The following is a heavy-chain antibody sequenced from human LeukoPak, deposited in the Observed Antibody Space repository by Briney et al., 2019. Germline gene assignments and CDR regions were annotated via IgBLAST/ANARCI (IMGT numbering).Heavy chain of an antibody. V-gene: IGHV4-30-4*01. CDR1: GGSISSGDYY. J-gene: IGHJ5*02. CDR2: IYYSGST. Sequence: KPSQTLSLTCTVSGGSISSGDYYWSWIRQPPGKGLEWIGYIYYSGSTYYNPSLKSRVTISVDTSKNQFSLKLSSVTAADTAVYYCARTMTYYDFWSGSTKGWFDPWGQGTLVTVSS. D-gene: IGHD3-3*01. CDR3: ARTMTYYDFWSGSTKGWFDP.